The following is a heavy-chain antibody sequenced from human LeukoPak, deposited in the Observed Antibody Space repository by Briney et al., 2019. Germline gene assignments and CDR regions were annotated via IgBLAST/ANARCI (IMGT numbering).Heavy chain of an antibody. CDR1: GFTFSSYA. J-gene: IGHJ4*02. CDR2: TSGSGGST. CDR3: AIIDDYGDYGGY. D-gene: IGHD4-17*01. V-gene: IGHV3-23*01. Sequence: GGSLRLSCAASGFTFSSYAMSWVRQAPGKGLEWVSATSGSGGSTYYADSVKGRFTISRDNSKNTLYLQMSSLRAEDTAVYYCAIIDDYGDYGGYWGQGTLVTVSS.